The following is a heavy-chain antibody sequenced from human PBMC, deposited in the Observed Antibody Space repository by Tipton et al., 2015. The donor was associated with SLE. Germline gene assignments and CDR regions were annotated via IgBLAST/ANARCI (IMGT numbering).Heavy chain of an antibody. V-gene: IGHV4-38-2*01. Sequence: TLSLTCAVSGYSISSGYYWGWIRQPPGKGLEWIGSIYHSGSTYYNPSLKSRVTISVDTSKNQFSLKLSSVTAADTAVYYCASAVVVNNDWYFELWGRGTLVTVSS. J-gene: IGHJ2*01. CDR1: GYSISSGYY. CDR3: ASAVVVNNDWYFEL. D-gene: IGHD3-22*01. CDR2: IYHSGST.